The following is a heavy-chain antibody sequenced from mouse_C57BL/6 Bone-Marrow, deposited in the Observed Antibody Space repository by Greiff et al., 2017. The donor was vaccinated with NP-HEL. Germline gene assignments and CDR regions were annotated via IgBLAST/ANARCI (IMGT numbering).Heavy chain of an antibody. CDR1: GFTFSSYA. CDR3: ARDGGYCWYFDV. V-gene: IGHV5-4*01. Sequence: EVQVVESGGGLVKPGGSLKLSCAASGFTFSSYAMSWVRQTPEKRLEWVATISDGGSYTYYPDNVKGRFTISRDNAKNNLYLQMSHLKSEDTAMYYCARDGGYCWYFDVWGTGTTVTVSS. D-gene: IGHD2-3*01. CDR2: ISDGGSYT. J-gene: IGHJ1*03.